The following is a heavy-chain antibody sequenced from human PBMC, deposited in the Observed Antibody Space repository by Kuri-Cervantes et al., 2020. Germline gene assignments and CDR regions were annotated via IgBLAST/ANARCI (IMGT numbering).Heavy chain of an antibody. J-gene: IGHJ3*02. CDR1: GYSFITYW. Sequence: GESLKISCKVSGYSFITYWIGWVRQMPGKGLEWMGIIYPGDSDTRYSPSFQGQVTISADKSISTAYLQWSSLKASDTAMYYCARFFPPWGGAFDIWGQGTMVTVSS. CDR2: IYPGDSDT. V-gene: IGHV5-51*01. D-gene: IGHD2-15*01. CDR3: ARFFPPWGGAFDI.